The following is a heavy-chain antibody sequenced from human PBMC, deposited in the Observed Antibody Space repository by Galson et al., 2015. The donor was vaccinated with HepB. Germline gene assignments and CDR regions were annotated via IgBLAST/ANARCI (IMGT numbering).Heavy chain of an antibody. CDR1: GFSIDW. D-gene: IGHD2-15*01. J-gene: IGHJ6*02. V-gene: IGHV3-7*03. Sequence: SLRLSCAASGFSIDWMDWVRQAPGKGLEWVANINQDGSEKYYVDSVKGRFTISRDNAKNSLYLQMNSLRAEDTAVYYCARDGVLGYCSGGSCRGQGRLDVWGQGTTVTVSS. CDR2: INQDGSEK. CDR3: ARDGVLGYCSGGSCRGQGRLDV.